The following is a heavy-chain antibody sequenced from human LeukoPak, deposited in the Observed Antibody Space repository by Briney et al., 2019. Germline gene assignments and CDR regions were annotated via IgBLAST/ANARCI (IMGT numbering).Heavy chain of an antibody. CDR2: ISYDATSE. V-gene: IGHV3-30*01. CDR1: GFHFRTYA. Sequence: GGSLRLSCAASGFHFRTYAMHWVRQAPGKGLEWVSIISYDATSENYADSVKGRFSVSRDSSENTVFLQMNSLRPEDTAVYFCARGYYLDLGSFDYWGQGALVTVSS. CDR3: ARGYYLDLGSFDY. J-gene: IGHJ4*02. D-gene: IGHD3-10*01.